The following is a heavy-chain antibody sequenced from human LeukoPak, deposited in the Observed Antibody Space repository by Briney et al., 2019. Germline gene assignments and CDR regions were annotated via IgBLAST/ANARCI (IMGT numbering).Heavy chain of an antibody. CDR2: IPYDGSNK. V-gene: IGHV3-30*03. D-gene: IGHD3-10*01. CDR1: GFTFSTYG. CDR3: ARYYGSGRGYYGLDV. J-gene: IGHJ6*02. Sequence: GGSLRLSCEASGFTFSTYGMHWVRQAPGKGLEWITLIPYDGSNKYYADSVKGRFTISRDNSKNALYLQMNSLRAEDTAVYYCARYYGSGRGYYGLDVWGQGTTVTVFS.